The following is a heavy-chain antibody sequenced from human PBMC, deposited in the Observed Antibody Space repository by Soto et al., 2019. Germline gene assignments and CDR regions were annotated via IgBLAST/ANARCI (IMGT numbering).Heavy chain of an antibody. Sequence: SVKVSCKASGGTFSSYAISWVRQAPGQGLEWMGGIIPIFGTANYAQKFQGRVTIIADESTSTAYMELSSLRSEDTAVYYCARDDPGLLVKRPDYYYGMDVWGQGTTVTVSS. CDR1: GGTFSSYA. J-gene: IGHJ6*02. D-gene: IGHD2-21*01. CDR3: ARDDPGLLVKRPDYYYGMDV. CDR2: IIPIFGTA. V-gene: IGHV1-69*13.